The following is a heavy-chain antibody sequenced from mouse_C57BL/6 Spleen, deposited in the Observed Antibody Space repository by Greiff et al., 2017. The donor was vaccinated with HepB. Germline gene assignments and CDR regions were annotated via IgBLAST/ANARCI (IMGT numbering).Heavy chain of an antibody. CDR2: ISDGGSYT. D-gene: IGHD1-1*01. Sequence: EVKVVESGGGLVKPGGSLKLSCAASGFTFSSYAMSWVRQTPEKRLEWVATISDGGSYTYSPDNVKGRFTIARDNAKNNLYLQMSHLKSEDTAMYYCARAPYGSSYDYWGQGTTLTVSS. CDR3: ARAPYGSSYDY. CDR1: GFTFSSYA. J-gene: IGHJ2*01. V-gene: IGHV5-4*03.